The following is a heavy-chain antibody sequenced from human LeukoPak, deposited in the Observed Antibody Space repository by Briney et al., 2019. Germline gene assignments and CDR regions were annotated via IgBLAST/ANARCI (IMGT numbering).Heavy chain of an antibody. CDR1: GFTFSSYA. CDR3: ASKPYSSGWCLDY. Sequence: GGSLRLSCAASGFTFSSYATSWVRQAPGKGLDWVSAFSGSGGRTYYADSVKGRFTISRDNSKNTLYLQMNSLRAEDTAVYYCASKPYSSGWCLDYWGQGTLVTVSS. V-gene: IGHV3-23*01. J-gene: IGHJ4*02. D-gene: IGHD6-19*01. CDR2: FSGSGGRT.